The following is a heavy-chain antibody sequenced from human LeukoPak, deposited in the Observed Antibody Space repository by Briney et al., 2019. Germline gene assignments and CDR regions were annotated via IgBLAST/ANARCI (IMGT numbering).Heavy chain of an antibody. V-gene: IGHV3-21*01. D-gene: IGHD1-26*01. CDR1: GFTFSSYS. CDR2: ISSSSSYI. CDR3: ASFYSESYRDFDY. J-gene: IGHJ4*02. Sequence: GGSLRLSCAASGFTFSSYSMNWVRQAPGKGLEWVSSISSSSSYIYYADSVKGRFTISRDNAKNSLYLQMNSLRAEDTAVYYCASFYSESYRDFDYWGQGTLVTVSS.